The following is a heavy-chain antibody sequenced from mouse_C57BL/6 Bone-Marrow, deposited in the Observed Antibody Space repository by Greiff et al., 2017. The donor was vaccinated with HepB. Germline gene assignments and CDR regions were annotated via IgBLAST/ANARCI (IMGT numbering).Heavy chain of an antibody. J-gene: IGHJ1*03. CDR1: GYSITSDY. Sequence: DVQLQESGPGLAKPSQTLSLTCSVTGYSITSDYWNWIRKFPGNKLEYMGYISYSGSTYYNPSLKSRISITRDTSKNQYYLQLNSVTTEDTATYYCARYFVTTVVEGYFDVWGTGTTVTVSS. CDR3: ARYFVTTVVEGYFDV. D-gene: IGHD1-1*01. CDR2: ISYSGST. V-gene: IGHV3-8*01.